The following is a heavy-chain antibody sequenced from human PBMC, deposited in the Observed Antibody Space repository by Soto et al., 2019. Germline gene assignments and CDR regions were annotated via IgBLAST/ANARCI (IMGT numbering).Heavy chain of an antibody. CDR2: IYYSGST. Sequence: PSETLSLTCTVSGGSISSGDYYWSWIRQPPGKGLEWIGYIYYSGSTYYNPSLKSRVTISVDTSKNKFSLKLSSVTAADTAVYYCARASYYYDSSGYSFGDYGGQGTMGTVST. D-gene: IGHD3-22*01. CDR1: GGSISSGDYY. CDR3: ARASYYYDSSGYSFGDY. J-gene: IGHJ4*02. V-gene: IGHV4-30-4*01.